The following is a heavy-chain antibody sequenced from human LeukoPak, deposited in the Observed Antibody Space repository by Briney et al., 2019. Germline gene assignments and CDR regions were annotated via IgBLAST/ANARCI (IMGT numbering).Heavy chain of an antibody. CDR1: GGSVSGYY. V-gene: IGHV4-34*01. J-gene: IGHJ4*02. CDR3: AGPRVTTAYYFDY. CDR2: INHSGST. Sequence: SETLSLTCAVYGGSVSGYYWSWIRQPPGKGLEWIGEINHSGSTNYNPSLKSRVTISVDTSKNQFSLKLSSVTAADTAVYYCAGPRVTTAYYFDYWGQGTLVNVSS. D-gene: IGHD1-1*01.